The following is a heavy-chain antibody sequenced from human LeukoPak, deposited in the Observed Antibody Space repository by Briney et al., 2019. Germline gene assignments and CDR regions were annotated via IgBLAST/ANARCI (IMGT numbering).Heavy chain of an antibody. D-gene: IGHD6-13*01. V-gene: IGHV3-21*01. CDR3: ARDKGIAAAGIIDY. CDR1: GFTFSSYS. Sequence: GGSLRLSCAASGFTFSSYSMNWVRQAPGKGLEWVSSISSSSSYIYYADSVKGRFTISRDNVKNSLYLQMNSLRAEDTAVYYCARDKGIAAAGIIDYWGQGTLVTVSS. CDR2: ISSSSSYI. J-gene: IGHJ4*02.